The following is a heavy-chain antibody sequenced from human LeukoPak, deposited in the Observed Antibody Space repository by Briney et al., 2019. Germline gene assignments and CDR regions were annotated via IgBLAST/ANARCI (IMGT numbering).Heavy chain of an antibody. V-gene: IGHV4-39*01. J-gene: IGHJ3*02. Sequence: SETLSLTCTVSGGSISSSSYYWGWIRQPPGKGLEWIGSIYYSGSTYYNPSLKSRVTISVDTSKHQFSLKLSSVTAADTAVYYCARHSRSGSYYELGAFDIWGQGTMVTVSS. D-gene: IGHD1-26*01. CDR3: ARHSRSGSYYELGAFDI. CDR1: GGSISSSSYY. CDR2: IYYSGST.